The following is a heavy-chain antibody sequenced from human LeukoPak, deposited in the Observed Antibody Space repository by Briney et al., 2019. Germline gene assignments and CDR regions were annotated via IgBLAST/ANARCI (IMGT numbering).Heavy chain of an antibody. CDR1: GFTFSSYS. J-gene: IGHJ4*02. CDR3: AKETSGYGDY. V-gene: IGHV3-48*01. D-gene: IGHD5-12*01. Sequence: GGSLRLSCAASGFTFSSYSMNWVRQAPGKGLEWVSYISSSSSTIYYADSVKGRFTISRDNSKNTLYLQMNSLRAEDTAVYYCAKETSGYGDYWGQGTLVTVSS. CDR2: ISSSSSTI.